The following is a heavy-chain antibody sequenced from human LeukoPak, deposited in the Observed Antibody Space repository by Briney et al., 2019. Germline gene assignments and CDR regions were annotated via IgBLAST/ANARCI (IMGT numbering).Heavy chain of an antibody. J-gene: IGHJ6*02. CDR2: IYYSGST. V-gene: IGHV4-30-4*01. Sequence: SQTLSLTCTVSGGSISSGDYYWSWIRQPPGKGLEWIGYIYYSGSTYYNPSLKSRVTISVDTSNNHLSLRLTSVTAADTALYYCARHSYNYYGLDVWGQGTTITVSS. CDR1: GGSISSGDYY. D-gene: IGHD1-26*01. CDR3: ARHSYNYYGLDV.